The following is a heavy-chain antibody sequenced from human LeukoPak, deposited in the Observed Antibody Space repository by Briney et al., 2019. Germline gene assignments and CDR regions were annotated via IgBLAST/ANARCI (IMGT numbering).Heavy chain of an antibody. D-gene: IGHD3-10*01. CDR1: GFTFSSYG. V-gene: IGHV3-30*02. Sequence: GGSLRLSCAASGFTFSSYGMQWVRQAPGKGLEWVAFIHYDGSNKYYANSVKGRFTISRDNSKNTLYLHMNSLRAEATAVYYCAKDPIRGVRLYYFSSWGQGTLVTVSS. CDR3: AKDPIRGVRLYYFSS. J-gene: IGHJ4*02. CDR2: IHYDGSNK.